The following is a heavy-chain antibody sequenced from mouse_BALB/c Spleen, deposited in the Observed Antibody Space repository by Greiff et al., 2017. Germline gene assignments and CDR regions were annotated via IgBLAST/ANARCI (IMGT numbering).Heavy chain of an antibody. V-gene: IGHV1-80*01. Sequence: VKLQESGAELVRPGSSVKISCKASGYAFSSYWMNWVKQRPGQGLEWIGQIYPGDGDTNYNGKFKGKATLTADKSSSTAYMQLSSLTSEDSAVYFCARRWDGYYFDYWGQGTTLTVSS. J-gene: IGHJ2*01. CDR1: GYAFSSYW. D-gene: IGHD4-1*01. CDR2: IYPGDGDT. CDR3: ARRWDGYYFDY.